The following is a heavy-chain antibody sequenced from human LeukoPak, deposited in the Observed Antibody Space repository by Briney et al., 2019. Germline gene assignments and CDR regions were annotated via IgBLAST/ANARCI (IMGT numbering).Heavy chain of an antibody. V-gene: IGHV3-7*01. J-gene: IGHJ4*02. CDR2: MKPDGSET. Sequence: PGGSLRLSCAASGFTFGIYWMNWVRQAPGRGLEWVASMKPDGSETNYLDSVKGRFTISRDNAKNSLHLQMNSLRVEDTAIYYCAKARPGDTFDYWGQGTLVTVSS. D-gene: IGHD3-10*01. CDR3: AKARPGDTFDY. CDR1: GFTFGIYW.